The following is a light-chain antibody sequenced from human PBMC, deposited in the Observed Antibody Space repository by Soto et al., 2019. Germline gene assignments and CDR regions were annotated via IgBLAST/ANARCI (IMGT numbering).Light chain of an antibody. J-gene: IGKJ3*01. CDR1: QDISNF. CDR2: PAS. V-gene: IGKV1-27*01. CDR3: QKYKDAPFT. Sequence: DIQMTQSPSSLSASVGDRVTITCRASQDISNFLAWYQQKPGKVPKLLIYPASTLQSGVPSRFSGSGSGTDFTLTITSLQSEDFATYYCQKYKDAPFTFGAATKVDV.